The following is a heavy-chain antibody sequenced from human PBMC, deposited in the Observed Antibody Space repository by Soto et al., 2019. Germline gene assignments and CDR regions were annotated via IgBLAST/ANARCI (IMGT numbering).Heavy chain of an antibody. CDR1: GGTFSSYA. V-gene: IGHV1-69*12. Sequence: QVQLVQSGAEVKKPGSSVKVSCNASGGTFSSYAISWVRQAPGQGLEWMGGVIPIFGTANYAQKFQGRVKITEDESTSTAYMELSSLRSEDTAGYYCARGWPTVTSPFAYWGQGTLVTVSS. D-gene: IGHD4-17*01. CDR3: ARGWPTVTSPFAY. J-gene: IGHJ4*02. CDR2: VIPIFGTA.